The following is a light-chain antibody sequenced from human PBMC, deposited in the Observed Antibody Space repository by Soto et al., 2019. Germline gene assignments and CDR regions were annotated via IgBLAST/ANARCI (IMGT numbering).Light chain of an antibody. Sequence: QSALTQPASVSGSPGQSITISCTGTSSDVGGYNYVSWYQQHPGKAPKLMIYDVSNRPSGVSNRFSDSKSGNTASLTISGLQAADEADYYCSSYTSSSTRVFGTGTKVTVL. V-gene: IGLV2-14*01. CDR3: SSYTSSSTRV. J-gene: IGLJ1*01. CDR2: DVS. CDR1: SSDVGGYNY.